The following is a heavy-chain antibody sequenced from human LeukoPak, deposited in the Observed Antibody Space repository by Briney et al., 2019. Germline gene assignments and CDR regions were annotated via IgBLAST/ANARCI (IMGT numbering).Heavy chain of an antibody. J-gene: IGHJ6*02. Sequence: PSETLSLTCTVSGGSISSYYWSWIRQPPGKGLEWIGYIYYSGSTNYNPSLKSRVTISVDTSKNQFSLKLSSVTAADTAVYYCARGTLSAAGNAGAVYYYYGMDVWGQGTTVTVSS. D-gene: IGHD6-13*01. CDR2: IYYSGST. V-gene: IGHV4-59*01. CDR1: GGSISSYY. CDR3: ARGTLSAAGNAGAVYYYYGMDV.